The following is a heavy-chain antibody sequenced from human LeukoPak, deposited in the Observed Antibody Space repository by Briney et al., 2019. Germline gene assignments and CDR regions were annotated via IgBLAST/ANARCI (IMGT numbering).Heavy chain of an antibody. V-gene: IGHV3-48*03. CDR2: ISSSGSTI. CDR3: AELGITMIGGV. CDR1: GFTFSSYE. D-gene: IGHD3-10*02. Sequence: GGSLRLSCAASGFTFSSYEMNWVRQAPGKGLEWGSYISSSGSTIYYADSVNRLFTISRDNAKNSLYLQMNSLRAEDTAVYYCAELGITMIGGVWGKGTTVTISS. J-gene: IGHJ6*04.